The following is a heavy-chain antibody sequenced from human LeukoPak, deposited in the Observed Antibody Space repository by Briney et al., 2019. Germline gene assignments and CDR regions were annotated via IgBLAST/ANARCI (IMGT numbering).Heavy chain of an antibody. CDR1: GGSISSYY. V-gene: IGHV4-4*07. CDR3: ARHKYSSDRADY. D-gene: IGHD6-19*01. J-gene: IGHJ4*02. CDR2: IYTSGST. Sequence: SETLSLTCTVSGGSISSYYWGWIRQPAGKGLEWIGRIYTSGSTNYNPSLKSRVTMSVDKSKNQFSLKLSSVTAADTAVYYCARHKYSSDRADYWGQGTLVTVSS.